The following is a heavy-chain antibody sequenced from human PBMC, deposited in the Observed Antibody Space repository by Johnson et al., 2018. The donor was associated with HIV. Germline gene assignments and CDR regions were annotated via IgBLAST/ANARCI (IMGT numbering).Heavy chain of an antibody. J-gene: IGHJ3*02. CDR2: IGTAGDT. CDR1: GFTFSSYD. CDR3: ARATTPHDAFDI. V-gene: IGHV3-13*01. Sequence: EKLVESGGGLVQPGGSLRLSCAASGFTFSSYDMHWVRQATGKGLEWVSAIGTAGDTYYADSVKGLFTISRDNSKNTLYLQMNSLRAEDTAVYYVARATTPHDAFDIWGQGTMVTVSS. D-gene: IGHD1-1*01.